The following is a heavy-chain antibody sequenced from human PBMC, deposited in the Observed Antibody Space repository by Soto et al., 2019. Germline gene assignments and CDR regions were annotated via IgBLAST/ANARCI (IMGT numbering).Heavy chain of an antibody. CDR1: GFNLSGYD. Sequence: EVQLAESGGGLAQPGGSLRLSCAAYGFNLSGYDMDWVRQAPGKGLEYVSGISSNGVGTYYANSVQGRFTISRDNSKNTVYLQMGSLRPEDMAVYYCARRARPDFYYMDVWGKGTTVTVSS. CDR3: ARRARPDFYYMDV. J-gene: IGHJ6*03. V-gene: IGHV3-64*01. CDR2: ISSNGVGT. D-gene: IGHD6-6*01.